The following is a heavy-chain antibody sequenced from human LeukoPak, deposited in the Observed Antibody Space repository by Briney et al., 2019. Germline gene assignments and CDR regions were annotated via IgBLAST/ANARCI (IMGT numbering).Heavy chain of an antibody. Sequence: SETLSLTCAVYGGSFSGYYWSWIRQPPGKGLEWIGEINHSGSTNYNPSLKSRVTMSVDTSKNQFSLKLSSVTAADTAVYYCTRGVGYYYGSGSYAFDIWGQGTMVTVSS. CDR3: TRGVGYYYGSGSYAFDI. CDR1: GGSFSGYY. V-gene: IGHV4-34*01. CDR2: INHSGST. D-gene: IGHD3-10*01. J-gene: IGHJ3*02.